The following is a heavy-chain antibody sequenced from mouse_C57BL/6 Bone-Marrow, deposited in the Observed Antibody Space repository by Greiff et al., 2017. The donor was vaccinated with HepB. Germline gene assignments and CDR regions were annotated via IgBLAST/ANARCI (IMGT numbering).Heavy chain of an antibody. Sequence: EVKLQQSGPVLVKPGASVKMSCKASGYTFTDYYMNWVKQSHGKSLEWIGVINPYNGGTSYNQKFKGKATLTVDKSSSTAYMELNSLTSEDSAVYYCANYYGSSFDYWGQGTTLTVSS. CDR1: GYTFTDYY. V-gene: IGHV1-19*01. CDR3: ANYYGSSFDY. D-gene: IGHD1-1*01. J-gene: IGHJ2*01. CDR2: INPYNGGT.